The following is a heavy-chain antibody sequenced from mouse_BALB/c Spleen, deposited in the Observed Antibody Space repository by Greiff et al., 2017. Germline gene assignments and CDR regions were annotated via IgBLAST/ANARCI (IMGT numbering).Heavy chain of an antibody. V-gene: IGHV5-9*03. CDR3: ARYAEGTGAMDY. CDR2: ISSGGGNT. CDR1: GFTFSSYT. Sequence: EVKLVESGGGLVKPGGSLKLSCAASGFTFSSYTMSWVRQTPEKRLEWVATISSGGGNTYYPDSVKGRFTISRDNAKNNLYLQMSSLRSEDTALYYCARYAEGTGAMDYWGQGTSVTVSS. J-gene: IGHJ4*01.